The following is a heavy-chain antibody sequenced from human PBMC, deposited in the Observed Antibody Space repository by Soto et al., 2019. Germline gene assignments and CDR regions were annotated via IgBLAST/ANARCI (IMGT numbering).Heavy chain of an antibody. CDR1: GFTFSSYG. J-gene: IGHJ4*02. CDR2: IWYDGSNK. V-gene: IGHV3-33*01. CDR3: ARDREYYYDRSGYSNY. Sequence: GRSLRLSCAASGFTFSSYGMHWVRQAPGKGLEWVAVIWYDGSNKYYADSVKGRFTISRDNSKNTLYLQMNSLRAEDTAVYYCARDREYYYDRSGYSNYWGQGTLVTVSS. D-gene: IGHD3-22*01.